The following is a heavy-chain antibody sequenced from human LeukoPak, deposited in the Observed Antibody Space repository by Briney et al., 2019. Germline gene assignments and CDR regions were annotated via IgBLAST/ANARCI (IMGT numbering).Heavy chain of an antibody. CDR2: IYYSGST. J-gene: IGHJ6*02. V-gene: IGHV4-59*01. CDR3: ARGAGKYYFHGMDV. CDR1: GGSISSSY. Sequence: SETLSLTCTDPGGSISSSYWSWIRQPPGKGLEWIGHIYYSGSTNFNPSLKSRVTLSLDTSKNQFSLKLISVTAADTAVYYCARGAGKYYFHGMDVWGQGTTVTVSS.